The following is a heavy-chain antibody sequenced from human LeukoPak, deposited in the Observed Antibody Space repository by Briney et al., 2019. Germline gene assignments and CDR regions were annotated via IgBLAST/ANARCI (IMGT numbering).Heavy chain of an antibody. V-gene: IGHV4-59*08. Sequence: SETLSLTCTVSNGSISSYYWSWIRQPPGKGLEWIGYIYYSGGTDYNPSLKSRVTISVDTSKNQFSLKLTSVTAADTAMYYCARHARHGGQWLEHGFDSWGQGTLVTVSS. CDR2: IYYSGGT. D-gene: IGHD6-19*01. J-gene: IGHJ4*02. CDR3: ARHARHGGQWLEHGFDS. CDR1: NGSISSYY.